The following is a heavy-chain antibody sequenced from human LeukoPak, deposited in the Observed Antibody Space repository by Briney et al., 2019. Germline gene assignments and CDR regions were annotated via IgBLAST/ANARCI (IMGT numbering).Heavy chain of an antibody. J-gene: IGHJ4*02. Sequence: GESLRLSCAGSGFTFTDSAINWVRQAPGKGLEWVSSINNIATHSYYAASVKGRFSISRDDAKNSVYLQMHSLRAEDTAVYYCARVHPFDYWGQGTLVTVSS. CDR1: GFTFTDSA. CDR3: ARVHPFDY. CDR2: INNIATHS. V-gene: IGHV3-21*01.